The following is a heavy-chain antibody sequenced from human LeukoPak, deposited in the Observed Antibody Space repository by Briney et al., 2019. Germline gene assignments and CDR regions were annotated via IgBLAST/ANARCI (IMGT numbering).Heavy chain of an antibody. CDR1: GYTSTNFD. Sequence: ASVKVSCKASGYTSTNFDINWVRQATGQGLEWGGWMNLNSGKTGYRQEFQGRVTMTTNPSISTAYMELSSLRSEATAVYYCGRGYDMDVWGQGTTVTVSS. CDR2: MNLNSGKT. J-gene: IGHJ6*02. CDR3: GRGYDMDV. V-gene: IGHV1-8*01.